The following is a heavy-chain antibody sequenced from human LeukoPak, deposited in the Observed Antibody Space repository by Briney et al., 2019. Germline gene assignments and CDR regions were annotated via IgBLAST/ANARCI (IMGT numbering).Heavy chain of an antibody. CDR3: ARYCSSTSCYHYDAFDI. CDR1: GFTFSDYY. D-gene: IGHD2-2*01. Sequence: PGGSLRLSCAASGFTFSDYYMSWIRQAPGKGLEWVSYISSSGSTIYYADSVEGRFTISRDDAKNSLYLQMNSLRAEDTAVYYCARYCSSTSCYHYDAFDIWGQGTMVTVSS. V-gene: IGHV3-11*01. CDR2: ISSSGSTI. J-gene: IGHJ3*02.